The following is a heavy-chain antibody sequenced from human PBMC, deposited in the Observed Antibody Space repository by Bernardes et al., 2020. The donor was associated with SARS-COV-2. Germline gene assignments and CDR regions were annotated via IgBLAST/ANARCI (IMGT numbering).Heavy chain of an antibody. J-gene: IGHJ4*02. CDR1: GFTFSSYA. D-gene: IGHD6-19*01. CDR3: ARDLGSGWSP. CDR2: VSYDGSNK. V-gene: IGHV3-30-3*01. Sequence: GGSLRLSCAASGFTFSSYAMHWVRQAPGKGLEWVAGVSYDGSNKYYADSVKGRFTISRDNSKNPLYLQMNSLRVEDTAVYNCARDLGSGWSPWCQGTLVTVSS.